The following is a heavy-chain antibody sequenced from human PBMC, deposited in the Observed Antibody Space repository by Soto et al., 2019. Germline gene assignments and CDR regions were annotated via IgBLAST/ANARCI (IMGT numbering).Heavy chain of an antibody. CDR3: ARDLVAGASPALDV. CDR2: IYTSGTT. CDR1: DVSISSYY. J-gene: IGHJ6*02. V-gene: IGHV4-4*07. D-gene: IGHD1-26*01. Sequence: PSETLSLTCTVSDVSISSYYWSWIRQPAGKGLEWIGRIYTSGTTNYNPSLESRVTMSVDTSKNQFSLKLSSVTATDTAVYYCARDLVAGASPALDVWGQGTTVTVSS.